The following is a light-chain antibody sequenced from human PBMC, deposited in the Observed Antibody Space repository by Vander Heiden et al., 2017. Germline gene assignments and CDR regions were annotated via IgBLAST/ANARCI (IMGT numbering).Light chain of an antibody. CDR1: QYVGSSY. V-gene: IGKV3-20*01. J-gene: IGKJ3*01. Sequence: ELVLTQSPGTLSLSIGERATLSCRASQYVGSSYLAWYQQKPGQAPRLLIYAASNRATGIPDRFSGSGSGTDFTLTISRLEPEDFAVYYCQRYGDSPPITFGHGTKLDIK. CDR3: QRYGDSPPIT. CDR2: AAS.